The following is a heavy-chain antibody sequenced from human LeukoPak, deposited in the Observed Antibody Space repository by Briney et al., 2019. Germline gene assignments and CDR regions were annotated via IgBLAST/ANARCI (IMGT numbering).Heavy chain of an antibody. Sequence: PGGSLRLSCAASGFTFSSYEMNWVRQAPGKGLEWVSYISSSGSTIYYADSVKGRFTISRDNAKNSLYLQMNSLRAEDTAVYYCARESPPGRWLQGFDYWGQGTLVTVSS. V-gene: IGHV3-48*03. J-gene: IGHJ4*02. D-gene: IGHD5-24*01. CDR2: ISSSGSTI. CDR3: ARESPPGRWLQGFDY. CDR1: GFTFSSYE.